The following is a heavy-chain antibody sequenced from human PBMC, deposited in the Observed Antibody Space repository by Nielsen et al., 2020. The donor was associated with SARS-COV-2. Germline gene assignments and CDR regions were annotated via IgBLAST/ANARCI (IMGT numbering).Heavy chain of an antibody. V-gene: IGHV1-2*06. CDR3: ASARATIFGLVLSYGMDV. CDR1: GYTFTGYY. D-gene: IGHD3/OR15-3a*01. CDR2: INPYSGGT. J-gene: IGHJ6*02. Sequence: ASVKVSCKASGYTFTGYYIHWVRQAPGQGLEWMGRINPYSGGTNYAQKFQGTVTMTRDASISTVYMELTSDDTAVYYCASARATIFGLVLSYGMDVWGQGTTVAVSS.